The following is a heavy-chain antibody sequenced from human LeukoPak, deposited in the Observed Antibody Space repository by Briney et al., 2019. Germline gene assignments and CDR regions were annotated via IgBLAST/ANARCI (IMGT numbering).Heavy chain of an antibody. V-gene: IGHV4-34*01. CDR1: DGSFSAYY. J-gene: IGHJ4*02. CDR3: ARVYGAKKGPDS. CDR2: INHSGST. Sequence: SETLSLTCAVYDGSFSAYYWSWIRQPPGKGLEWIGEINHSGSTNYNPSLKSRVTISVDTTKNQFSLKLSSVTAADTAVYYCARVYGAKKGPDSWGQGTLVTVSS. D-gene: IGHD4-23*01.